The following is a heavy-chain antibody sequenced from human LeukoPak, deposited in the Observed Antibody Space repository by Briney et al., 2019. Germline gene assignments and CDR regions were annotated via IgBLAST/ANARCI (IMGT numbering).Heavy chain of an antibody. J-gene: IGHJ4*02. D-gene: IGHD6-19*01. CDR2: ISGSGGST. CDR1: GFTFSSYA. Sequence: SGGSLRLSCAASGFTFSSYAMSWVRQAPGKGLEWVSAISGSGGSTYYADSVKGRFTISRDNSKNTLYLQMNSLRAEDTAVYYCAKDRGLYSSGWYALGYWGQGTLVTVSS. CDR3: AKDRGLYSSGWYALGY. V-gene: IGHV3-23*01.